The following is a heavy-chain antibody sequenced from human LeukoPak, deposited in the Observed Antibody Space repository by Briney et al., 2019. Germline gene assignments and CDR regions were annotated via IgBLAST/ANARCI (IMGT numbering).Heavy chain of an antibody. CDR2: IRSKANSYAT. V-gene: IGHV3-73*01. D-gene: IGHD3-22*01. CDR3: TRRGGSGYYPDY. CDR1: GFTFSGSA. Sequence: GGSLRLSCAASGFTFSGSAMHWVRQASGKGLEWVGRIRSKANSYATAYAASVKGRFTISRDDSKNTAYLQMTSLKTEDTAVYYCTRRGGSGYYPDYWGQGTLVTVSS. J-gene: IGHJ4*02.